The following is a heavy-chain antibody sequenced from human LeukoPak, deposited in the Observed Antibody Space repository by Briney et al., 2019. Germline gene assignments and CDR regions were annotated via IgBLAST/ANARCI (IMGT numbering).Heavy chain of an antibody. CDR3: ARDRPVPRRCSSTSCYLDY. Sequence: GGSLRLSCAASGFTFSSYSMNWVRQAPGKGLEWVSSISSSSSYIYYADSVKGRFTISRDNAKNSLYLQMNSLRAEDTAVYYCARDRPVPRRCSSTSCYLDYWGQGTLVTVSS. D-gene: IGHD2-2*01. V-gene: IGHV3-21*01. CDR1: GFTFSSYS. J-gene: IGHJ4*02. CDR2: ISSSSSYI.